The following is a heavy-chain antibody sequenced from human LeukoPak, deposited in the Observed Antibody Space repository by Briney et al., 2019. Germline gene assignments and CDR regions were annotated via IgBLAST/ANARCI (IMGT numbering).Heavy chain of an antibody. CDR1: GGSISSSSYY. CDR3: ARERYGDYAISYYYYMDV. V-gene: IGHV4-39*07. J-gene: IGHJ6*03. CDR2: IYYSGST. Sequence: SETLSLTCTVSGGSISSSSYYWGWIRQPPGKGLEWIGSIYYSGSTYYNPSLKSRVTISVDTSKNQFSLKLSSVTAADTAVYYCARERYGDYAISYYYYMDVWGKGTTVTVSS. D-gene: IGHD4-17*01.